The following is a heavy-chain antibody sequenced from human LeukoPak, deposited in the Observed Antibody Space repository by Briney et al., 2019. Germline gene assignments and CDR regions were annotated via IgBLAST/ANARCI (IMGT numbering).Heavy chain of an antibody. CDR2: ISGSGGST. CDR3: AKVTGDIVVVPAADLDY. CDR1: GFTFSSYA. J-gene: IGHJ4*02. D-gene: IGHD2-2*01. Sequence: GGSLRLSCAASGFTFSSYAMSWVRQAPGKGLEWVSAISGSGGSTYYADSVKGRFTISRDNSKNTLYLQMNSLRAEDTAVYYCAKVTGDIVVVPAADLDYWGQGTLVTVSS. V-gene: IGHV3-23*01.